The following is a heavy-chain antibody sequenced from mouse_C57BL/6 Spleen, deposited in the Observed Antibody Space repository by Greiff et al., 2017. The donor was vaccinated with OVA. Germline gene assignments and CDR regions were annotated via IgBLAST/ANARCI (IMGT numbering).Heavy chain of an antibody. Sequence: EVKLQESGPGLVKPSQSLSLTCSVTGYSITSGYYWNWIRQFPGNKLEWMGYISYDGSNNYNPSLKNRISITRDTSKNQFFLKLNSVTTEDTATYYCARDYPYAMDYWGQGTSVTVSS. CDR2: ISYDGSN. CDR1: GYSITSGYY. CDR3: ARDYPYAMDY. V-gene: IGHV3-6*01. J-gene: IGHJ4*01.